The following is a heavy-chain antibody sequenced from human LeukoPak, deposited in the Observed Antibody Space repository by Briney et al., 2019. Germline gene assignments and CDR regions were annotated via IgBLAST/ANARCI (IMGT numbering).Heavy chain of an antibody. CDR3: ASTSIIRGYDHDQYY. J-gene: IGHJ4*02. CDR1: GFTVSSNY. V-gene: IGHV3-53*01. D-gene: IGHD5-12*01. CDR2: IHSDGAT. Sequence: GGSLRLSCAASGFTVSSNYMSWVRQAPGKGLEWVSVIHSDGATHYADSVKGRFTMSRDTSKNTLYLQMNSLRAEDTAVYYCASTSIIRGYDHDQYYWGQGTLVTVSS.